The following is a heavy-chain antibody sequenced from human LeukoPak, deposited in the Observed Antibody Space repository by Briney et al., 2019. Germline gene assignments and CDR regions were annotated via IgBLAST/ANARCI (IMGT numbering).Heavy chain of an antibody. CDR1: GGSISSGGYS. CDR3: ARGYCSGGSCHPFDY. Sequence: SETLSLTCTVSGGSISSGGYSGSWIRQPPGKGLEWIGYIYYSGSTYYNPSLKSRVTISVDTSKNQFSLKLSSVTAADTAVYYCARGYCSGGSCHPFDYWGQGTLVTVSS. D-gene: IGHD2-15*01. V-gene: IGHV4-30-4*07. J-gene: IGHJ4*02. CDR2: IYYSGST.